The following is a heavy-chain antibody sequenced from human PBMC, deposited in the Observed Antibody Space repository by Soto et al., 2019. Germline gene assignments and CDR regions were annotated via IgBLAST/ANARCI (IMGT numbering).Heavy chain of an antibody. CDR2: IVVGSGNT. Sequence: SVKVSFKASGFTFTSSAMQWVRQARGQRLEWIGWIVVGSGNTNYAQKFQERVTITRDMSTSTAYMELSSLRSEDTAVYYCAAGGSGSYYPDYYYYYMDVWGKGTTVTVSS. J-gene: IGHJ6*03. V-gene: IGHV1-58*02. D-gene: IGHD3-10*01. CDR1: GFTFTSSA. CDR3: AAGGSGSYYPDYYYYYMDV.